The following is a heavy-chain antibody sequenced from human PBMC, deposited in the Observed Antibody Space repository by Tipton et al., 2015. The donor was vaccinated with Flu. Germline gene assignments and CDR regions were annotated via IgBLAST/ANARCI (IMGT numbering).Heavy chain of an antibody. J-gene: IGHJ4*02. D-gene: IGHD6-19*01. CDR3: ARALYSTGWIWEF. CDR2: ISDSGGA. V-gene: IGHV4-34*01. Sequence: LRLSCAVYGGSFSGYYWSWIRQPPHKGLEWVGSISDSGGAYYSPSLKSRVTISVDTSKNQFSLKLGSVTAADTAVYYCARALYSTGWIWEFWGQGTLVTVSS. CDR1: GGSFSGYY.